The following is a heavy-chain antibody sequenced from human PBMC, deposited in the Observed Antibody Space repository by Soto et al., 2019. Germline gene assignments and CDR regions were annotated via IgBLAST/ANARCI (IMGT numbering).Heavy chain of an antibody. D-gene: IGHD5-12*01. Sequence: SVKVSCKASGGTFSSYTISWVRQAPGQGLEWMGRIIPILGIANYAQKFQGRVTITADKSTSTAYMELSSLRSEDTAVYYCATDSGYDSNFDYWGQGTLVTVSS. CDR2: IIPILGIA. CDR1: GGTFSSYT. CDR3: ATDSGYDSNFDY. J-gene: IGHJ4*02. V-gene: IGHV1-69*02.